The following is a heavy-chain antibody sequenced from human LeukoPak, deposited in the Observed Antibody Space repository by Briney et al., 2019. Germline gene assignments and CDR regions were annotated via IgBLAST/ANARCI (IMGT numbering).Heavy chain of an antibody. Sequence: SETLSLTCTVSGGSISSSSYYWGWIRQPPGKGLEWIGSIYYSGSTYYNPSLKSRVTISVDTSKNQFSLKLSSVTAADTAVYYCASTIAVAGPWSYFDYWGQGTLVTVPS. CDR2: IYYSGST. D-gene: IGHD6-19*01. CDR1: GGSISSSSYY. V-gene: IGHV4-39*01. CDR3: ASTIAVAGPWSYFDY. J-gene: IGHJ4*02.